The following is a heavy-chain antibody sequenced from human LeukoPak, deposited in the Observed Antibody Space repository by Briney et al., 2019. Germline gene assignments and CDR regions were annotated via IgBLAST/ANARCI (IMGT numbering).Heavy chain of an antibody. CDR3: ARDRLPSRYSGLDY. CDR2: IKQGGSEK. J-gene: IGHJ4*02. CDR1: GFTFSNYW. V-gene: IGHV3-7*01. Sequence: GESLRLSCAASGFTFSNYWMSWVRQAPGKGLEWVANIKQGGSEKYYVDSVKGRFTISRDNAKNSLYLQISSLRAEDTAVYYCARDRLPSRYSGLDYWGQGTLVTVSS. D-gene: IGHD3-9*01.